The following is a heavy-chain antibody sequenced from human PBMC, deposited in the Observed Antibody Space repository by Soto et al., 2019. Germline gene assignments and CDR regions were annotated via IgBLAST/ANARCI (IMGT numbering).Heavy chain of an antibody. J-gene: IGHJ4*02. CDR2: IHNSGTT. CDR3: ARQKQWLSPFDD. Sequence: QVQLQESGPGLVKPSQTLSLTCTVSGGSITNDDYYWNWIRQLPGKGLEWIGYIHNSGTTDYNPSLKSRVSLSVDTSKSQFSLKLSSVTAADTAVYFCARQKQWLSPFDDWGQGTLVTVSS. CDR1: GGSITNDDYY. D-gene: IGHD6-19*01. V-gene: IGHV4-31*03.